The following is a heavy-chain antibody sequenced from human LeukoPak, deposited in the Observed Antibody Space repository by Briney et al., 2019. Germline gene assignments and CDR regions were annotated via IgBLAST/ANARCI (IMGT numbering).Heavy chain of an antibody. CDR1: GGSFSGYY. V-gene: IGHV4-34*01. Sequence: KASETLSLTCAVYGGSFSGYYWSWIRQPPGKGLGWIGEINHSGSTNYNPSLKSRVTISVDTSKNQFSLKLSSVTAADTAVYYCARGPPRGGAVRYSSGWYVGYWGQGTLVTVSS. CDR3: ARGPPRGGAVRYSSGWYVGY. D-gene: IGHD6-19*01. CDR2: INHSGST. J-gene: IGHJ4*02.